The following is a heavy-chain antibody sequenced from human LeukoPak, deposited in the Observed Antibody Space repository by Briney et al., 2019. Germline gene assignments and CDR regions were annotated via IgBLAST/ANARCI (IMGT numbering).Heavy chain of an antibody. CDR2: IIPIFGTA. J-gene: IGHJ5*02. Sequence: GASVKVSCKASGGTFSSYAISWVRQAPGQGLEWMGGIIPIFGTANYAQKFQGRVTMTEDTSTDTAYMELSRLRSEDTAVYYCATGLLVGATGGWFDPWGQGTLVTVSS. V-gene: IGHV1-69*06. CDR1: GGTFSSYA. CDR3: ATGLLVGATGGWFDP. D-gene: IGHD1-26*01.